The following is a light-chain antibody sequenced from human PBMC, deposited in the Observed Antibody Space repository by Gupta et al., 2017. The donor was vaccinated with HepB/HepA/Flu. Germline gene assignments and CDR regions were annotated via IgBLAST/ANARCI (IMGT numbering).Light chain of an antibody. CDR2: YAS. CDR1: QSIGSS. Sequence: QSVTPKEKVTITCRASQSIGSSLHWYQQKPDQSPKLLIKYASQSPSGVPPRFSGSGSGTDFTLTINSLEAEDAATYYCHHSSNLPFTFGPGTKVDIK. CDR3: HHSSNLPFT. V-gene: IGKV6-21*01. J-gene: IGKJ3*01.